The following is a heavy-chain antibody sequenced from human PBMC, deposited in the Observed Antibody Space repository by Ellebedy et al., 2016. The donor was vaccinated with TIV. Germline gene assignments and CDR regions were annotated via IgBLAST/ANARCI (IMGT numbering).Heavy chain of an antibody. CDR1: GFSFDAYT. Sequence: GGSLRLXCTASGFSFDAYTMHWVRHVPGKGLEWVSLITRDGSDTFYADSVRGRFTISRDNIKNSLYLQMDSLKTEDAALYYCAKESGFGSEGLDSWGRGSLVTVSS. D-gene: IGHD3-10*01. V-gene: IGHV3-43*01. J-gene: IGHJ4*02. CDR3: AKESGFGSEGLDS. CDR2: ITRDGSDT.